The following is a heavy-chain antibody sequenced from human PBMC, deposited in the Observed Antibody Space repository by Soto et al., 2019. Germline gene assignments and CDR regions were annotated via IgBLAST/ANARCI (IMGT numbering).Heavy chain of an antibody. D-gene: IGHD3-3*01. J-gene: IGHJ4*02. V-gene: IGHV2-5*02. CDR3: AHRVLRTVFGLVTTTAIYFDF. CDR2: IYWDDDK. Sequence: QITLNESGPTVVRPTETLTLTCRFSGFSLTTSGVDVGWIRQSPGKAPEWLALIYWDDDKRYSASLKSRLTINKATSKNQVVLTVSDLDPTDTATYYCAHRVLRTVFGLVTTTAIYFDFWGKGTPVALSS. CDR1: GFSLTTSGVD.